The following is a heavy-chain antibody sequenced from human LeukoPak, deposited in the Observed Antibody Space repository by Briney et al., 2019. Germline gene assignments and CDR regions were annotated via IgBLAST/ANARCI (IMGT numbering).Heavy chain of an antibody. CDR1: GFTFSSYG. D-gene: IGHD5-18*01. V-gene: IGHV3-21*04. CDR3: ARDERWIQFNY. Sequence: GGSLRLSCAASGFTFSSYGMHWVRQAPGKGLEWVSSITSRTSMYTTDSVRGRFTISRDNAKDSLCLQMNSLRVEDTAIYYCARDERWIQFNYWGQGTLVTVSS. CDR2: ITSRTSM. J-gene: IGHJ4*02.